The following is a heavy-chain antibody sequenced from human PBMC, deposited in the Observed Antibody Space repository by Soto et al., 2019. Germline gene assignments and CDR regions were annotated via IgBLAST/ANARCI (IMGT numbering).Heavy chain of an antibody. V-gene: IGHV3-15*01. J-gene: IGHJ3*02. CDR1: GFTFSNAW. Sequence: EVQLVESGGGLVKPGGSLRLSCAASGFTFSNAWMSWVRQAPGKGLEWVGRIKSKTDGGTTDYAAPVKGRFIISRDDSKNTLYLQMNSLKTEDTAVYYCTTDVNEYAFDIWGQGTMVTVSS. D-gene: IGHD1-1*01. CDR2: IKSKTDGGTT. CDR3: TTDVNEYAFDI.